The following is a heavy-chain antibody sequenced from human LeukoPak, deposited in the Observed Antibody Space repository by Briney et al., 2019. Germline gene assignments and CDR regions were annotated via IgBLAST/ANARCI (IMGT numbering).Heavy chain of an antibody. D-gene: IGHD6-6*01. CDR1: GFTFSSYS. J-gene: IGHJ4*02. Sequence: KPWGSLRLSCAASGFTFSSYSLNWVRQAPGKGLVWVSSISSSSSYIYYADPVKGRFTISRDNAKNSLYLQMNSLRAEDTAVYYCARVGIEYSSSAPLDYSGQGTLVTVSS. CDR3: ARVGIEYSSSAPLDY. CDR2: ISSSSSYI. V-gene: IGHV3-21*01.